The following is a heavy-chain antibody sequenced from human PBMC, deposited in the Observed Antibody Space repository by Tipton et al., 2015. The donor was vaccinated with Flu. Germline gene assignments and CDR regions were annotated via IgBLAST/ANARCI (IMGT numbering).Heavy chain of an antibody. J-gene: IGHJ6*02. CDR1: GDSISTYY. CDR3: ARGRLRGVLGSTADV. V-gene: IGHV4-59*01. Sequence: GLVKPSETLSLSCAVSGDSISTYYWSWFRQPPGKGLEWIGYIYYTGSTNYNPSLKSQVTISVDTSKNQFSLKLKSVTTADTAVYYCARGRLRGVLGSTADVWGQGTTVIVSS. CDR2: IYYTGST. D-gene: IGHD2-8*01.